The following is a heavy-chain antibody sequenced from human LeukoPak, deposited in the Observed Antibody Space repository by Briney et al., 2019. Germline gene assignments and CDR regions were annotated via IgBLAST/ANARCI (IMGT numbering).Heavy chain of an antibody. V-gene: IGHV1-8*01. CDR2: VNPNSGNT. D-gene: IGHD3-10*01. CDR1: GYTFTSYD. J-gene: IGHJ5*02. CDR3: ARGRHYYGSGSYFSPGDWFDP. Sequence: ASVKVSCKASGYTFTSYDINWVRQATGQGLEWMGWVNPNSGNTGYAQKFQGRVTMTRNTSISTAYMELSSLRSEDTAVYYCARGRHYYGSGSYFSPGDWFDPWGQGTLVTVSS.